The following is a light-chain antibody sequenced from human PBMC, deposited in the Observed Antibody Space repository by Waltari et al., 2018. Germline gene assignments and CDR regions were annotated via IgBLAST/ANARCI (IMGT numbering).Light chain of an antibody. CDR2: DVS. V-gene: IGLV2-14*01. CDR1: SSDVGGYNY. J-gene: IGLJ3*02. CDR3: CSFTSRSTWV. Sequence: QSALTQPASLSGSPGQSITISCTGPSSDVGGYNYVSWYQQHPGKVPKLLIFDVSNRPSGVSNRFSGSKSGNTASLTISGLQAEDESDYYCCSFTSRSTWVFGGGTKLTVL.